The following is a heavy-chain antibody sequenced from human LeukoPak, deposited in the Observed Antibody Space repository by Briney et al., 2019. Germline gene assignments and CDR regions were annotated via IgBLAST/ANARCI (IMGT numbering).Heavy chain of an antibody. CDR1: GYTFTGYY. CDR3: ASTALGYCSSTSCYAFDY. V-gene: IGHV1-2*02. D-gene: IGHD2-2*01. CDR2: INPNGGGT. Sequence: ASVKVSCKASGYTFTGYYMHWVRQAPGQGLEWMGWINPNGGGTNYAQKFQGRVTMTRDTSISTAYMELSRLRSDDTAVYYCASTALGYCSSTSCYAFDYWGQGTLVTVSS. J-gene: IGHJ4*02.